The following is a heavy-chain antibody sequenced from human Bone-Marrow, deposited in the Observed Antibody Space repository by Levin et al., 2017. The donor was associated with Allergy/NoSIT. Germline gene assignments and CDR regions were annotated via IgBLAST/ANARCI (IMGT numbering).Heavy chain of an antibody. CDR3: TSYKSSAGFGELFGYFDY. D-gene: IGHD3-10*01. J-gene: IGHJ4*02. Sequence: PGGSLRLSCTASGFTFGDYAMSWFRQAPGKGLEWVGFIRSKAYGGTTEYAASVKGRFTISRDDSKSIAYLQMNSLKTEDTAVYYCTSYKSSAGFGELFGYFDYWGQGTLVTVSS. V-gene: IGHV3-49*03. CDR1: GFTFGDYA. CDR2: IRSKAYGGTT.